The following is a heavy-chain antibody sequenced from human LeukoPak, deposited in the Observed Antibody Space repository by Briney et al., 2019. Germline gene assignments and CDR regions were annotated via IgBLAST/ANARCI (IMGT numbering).Heavy chain of an antibody. CDR2: IYSGGST. Sequence: PGGSLRLSCAASGFSVGDNYMIWVRQAPGKGLEWVSIIYSGGSTYYADSVKGRFTISRDNSKNTLYLQMNSLRADDTAVYYCARDRFYDILTGYFSPPFDYWGQGTLVTVSS. V-gene: IGHV3-53*01. J-gene: IGHJ4*02. D-gene: IGHD3-9*01. CDR3: ARDRFYDILTGYFSPPFDY. CDR1: GFSVGDNY.